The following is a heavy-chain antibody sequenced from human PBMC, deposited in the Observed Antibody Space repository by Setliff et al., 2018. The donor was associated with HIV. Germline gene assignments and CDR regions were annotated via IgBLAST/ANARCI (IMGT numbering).Heavy chain of an antibody. J-gene: IGHJ6*03. CDR1: GYSLSTYA. CDR2: IDSNNGNR. D-gene: IGHD2-8*01. CDR3: VRLTADRTNYYYYMDV. V-gene: IGHV1-18*01. Sequence: AASVKVSCKASGYSLSTYAISWVRQAPGQGLEWMGWIDSNNGNRNFAQKFRGRVTVTTDISTNTAYMEVRSLSFDDTAVYYCVRLTADRTNYYYYMDVWGKGTTVTVSS.